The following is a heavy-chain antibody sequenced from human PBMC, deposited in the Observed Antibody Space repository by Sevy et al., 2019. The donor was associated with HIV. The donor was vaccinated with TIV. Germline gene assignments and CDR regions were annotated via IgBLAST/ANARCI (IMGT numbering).Heavy chain of an antibody. CDR3: TKGDGSNDWYFCY. Sequence: GGSLRLSCAASGFTFSSYAMSWVRQAPGKGLQWVSGILNSGGGTTYADSVRGRFTISRDNSKNMLYLQMNSLRAEDSAVYYCTKGDGSNDWYFCYWGQGTLVTVSS. J-gene: IGHJ4*02. V-gene: IGHV3-23*01. CDR2: ILNSGGGT. D-gene: IGHD1-26*01. CDR1: GFTFSSYA.